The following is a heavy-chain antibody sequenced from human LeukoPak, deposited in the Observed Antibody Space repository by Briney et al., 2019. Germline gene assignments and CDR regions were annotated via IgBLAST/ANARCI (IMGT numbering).Heavy chain of an antibody. D-gene: IGHD3-10*01. CDR2: IIPILGIA. J-gene: IGHJ5*02. V-gene: IGHV1-69*04. CDR3: ATAGPVFPNWFDP. Sequence: SVKVSCKASGGTFSSYAISWVRQAPGQGLEWMGRIIPILGIANYAQKFQGRVTITADKSTSTAYMELSSLRSEDTAVYYCATAGPVFPNWFDPWGQGTLVTVSS. CDR1: GGTFSSYA.